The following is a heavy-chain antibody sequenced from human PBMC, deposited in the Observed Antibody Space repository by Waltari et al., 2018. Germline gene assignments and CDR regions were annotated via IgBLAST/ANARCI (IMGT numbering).Heavy chain of an antibody. CDR2: IHPILWKR. CDR1: GGTFSSYA. V-gene: IGHV1-69*11. Sequence: QVQLVQSGAEVKKPGSSVKVSCKDSGGTFSSYAISWRRKAPGQVLEGRGWIHPILWKRNYAQKCRGRVTITADESTSTAYMELSSLRSEDTAVYYCARDGVQYYFDYWGQGTLVTVSS. D-gene: IGHD4-4*01. CDR3: ARDGVQYYFDY. J-gene: IGHJ4*02.